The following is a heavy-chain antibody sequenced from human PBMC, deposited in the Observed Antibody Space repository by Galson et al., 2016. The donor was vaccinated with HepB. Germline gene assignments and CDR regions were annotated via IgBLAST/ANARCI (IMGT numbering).Heavy chain of an antibody. CDR3: ARDPGSFFDY. Sequence: SLRLSCAASGFTFGSYWMHWVRQAPGKGLEWVSRTNNDGTSTTYADSVKGRFTISRDNTKNTLYLHMDTPRPEDTALYYCARDPGSFFDYWGQGSLVTVSS. CDR2: TNNDGTST. V-gene: IGHV3-74*01. CDR1: GFTFGSYW. D-gene: IGHD1-26*01. J-gene: IGHJ4*02.